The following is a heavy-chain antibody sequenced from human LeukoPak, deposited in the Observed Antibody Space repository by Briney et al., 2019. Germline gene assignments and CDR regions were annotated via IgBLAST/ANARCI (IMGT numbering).Heavy chain of an antibody. V-gene: IGHV3-21*01. CDR1: GFTFSSYS. CDR2: ISSSSSYI. D-gene: IGHD3-3*01. CDR3: ARADFWSGYDIYYYYYGMDV. J-gene: IGHJ6*02. Sequence: GGSLRLSCAASGFTFSSYSMNWVRQAPGKGLEWVSSISSSSSYIYYADSVKGRFTISRDNAKNSLYLQMNSLRAEDTAVYYCARADFWSGYDIYYYYYGMDVWGQGTTVTVSS.